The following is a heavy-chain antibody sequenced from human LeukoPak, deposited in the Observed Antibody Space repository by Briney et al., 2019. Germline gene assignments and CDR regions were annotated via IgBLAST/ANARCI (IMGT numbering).Heavy chain of an antibody. CDR1: GFTFSSYG. Sequence: GGSLRLSCAASGFTFSSYGMSWVRQAPGTGLEWVSAISGSGGSTYYADSVKGRFTTSRDNSKNTLYLQMNSLRAEDTAVYYCAKMVGGIVVGWFDPWGQGTLVTVSS. J-gene: IGHJ5*02. V-gene: IGHV3-23*01. CDR2: ISGSGGST. D-gene: IGHD3-22*01. CDR3: AKMVGGIVVGWFDP.